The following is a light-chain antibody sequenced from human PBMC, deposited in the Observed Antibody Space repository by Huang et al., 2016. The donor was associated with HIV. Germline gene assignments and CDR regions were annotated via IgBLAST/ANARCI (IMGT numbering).Light chain of an antibody. CDR1: QGARRNY. CDR3: QQYAGSPYT. V-gene: IGKV3D-20*01. J-gene: IGKJ2*01. Sequence: EIMLTQTPATRSWSPGEGATLAWGASQGARRNYVAWYQVKPCLAPRLLIYDASTRATGVPERFTGSGSGTDFTLIISRLEPEDSAVYYWQQYAGSPYTFGQGTKLGIK. CDR2: DAS.